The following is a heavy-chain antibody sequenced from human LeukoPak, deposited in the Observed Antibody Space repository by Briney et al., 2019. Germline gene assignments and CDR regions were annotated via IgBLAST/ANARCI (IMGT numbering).Heavy chain of an antibody. V-gene: IGHV3-64D*06. J-gene: IGHJ4*02. CDR3: VTSMVRGVFDY. D-gene: IGHD3-10*01. CDR2: ISSNGGST. CDR1: GYTLTELS. Sequence: SCKVSGYTLTELSMHWVRQAPGKGLEYVSAISSNGGSTYYADSVKGRFTISRDNSKNTLYLQMSSLRAEDTAVYYCVTSMVRGVFDYWGQGTLVTVSS.